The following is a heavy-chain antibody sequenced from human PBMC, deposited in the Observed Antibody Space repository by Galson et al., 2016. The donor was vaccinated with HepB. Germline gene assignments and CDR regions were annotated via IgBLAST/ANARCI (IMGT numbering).Heavy chain of an antibody. V-gene: IGHV3-9*01. CDR2: ISWNSGRI. CDR3: ARGLSQYYFNY. CDR1: GFTFDDYA. D-gene: IGHD2-2*01. Sequence: SLRLSCAASGFTFDDYAMHWVRQAPGKGLEWVSGISWNSGRIGYADSVKGRFTISRDNAKNSLYLQMNSLGAEDTALYYCARGLSQYYFNYWGQGTLVTVSS. J-gene: IGHJ4*02.